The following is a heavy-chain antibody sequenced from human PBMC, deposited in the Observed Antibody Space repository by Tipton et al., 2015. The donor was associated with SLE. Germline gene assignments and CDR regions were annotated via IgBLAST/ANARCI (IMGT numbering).Heavy chain of an antibody. Sequence: VQLVQSGAEVKKPGESLKISCECSGYPFTDYWIGWVRQKPGKGLEWMGLIYPGDLDTRYSPSFQGQVTISADKSISTAYLQWSSLKASDTAMYYCARRQEGWSGYEKTNYYMDVWGKGTTVTVSS. CDR3: ARRQEGWSGYEKTNYYMDV. V-gene: IGHV5-51*03. J-gene: IGHJ6*03. CDR1: GYPFTDYW. D-gene: IGHD5-12*01. CDR2: IYPGDLDT.